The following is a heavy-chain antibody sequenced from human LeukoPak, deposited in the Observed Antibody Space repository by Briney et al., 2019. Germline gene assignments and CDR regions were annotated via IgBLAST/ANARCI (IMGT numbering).Heavy chain of an antibody. D-gene: IGHD6-6*01. CDR3: ATRSSTLAAARCFDD. Sequence: PSETLSLTCAVHGESFSAYFWSWIRQVPGKVLEWLGEIDHRGSSNYNPPLKSRATISVDTSKNHFSLSLTSVTAADTAVYYCATRSSTLAAARCFDDWGQGTVVTVSS. V-gene: IGHV4-34*01. CDR1: GESFSAYF. J-gene: IGHJ4*03. CDR2: IDHRGSS.